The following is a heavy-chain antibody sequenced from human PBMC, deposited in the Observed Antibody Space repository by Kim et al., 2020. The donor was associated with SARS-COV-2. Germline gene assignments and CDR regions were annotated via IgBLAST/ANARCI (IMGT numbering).Heavy chain of an antibody. CDR2: ISYDGNTK. D-gene: IGHD6-13*01. CDR3: AKAAISGAAAARGVDY. Sequence: GGSLRLFCAASGFIFSSYGMHWVRQAPGKGLEWVAVISYDGNTKYYGDSVKGRLTISRDNSKNTLFVQMNSLRVDDTAVYYCAKAAISGAAAARGVDYWGQGTLVTVSS. CDR1: GFIFSSYG. J-gene: IGHJ4*02. V-gene: IGHV3-30*19.